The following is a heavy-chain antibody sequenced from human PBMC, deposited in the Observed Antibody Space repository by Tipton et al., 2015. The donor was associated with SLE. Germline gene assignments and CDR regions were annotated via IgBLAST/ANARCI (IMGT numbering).Heavy chain of an antibody. Sequence: TLSLTCTVSGGSISSSSYYWGWIRQPPGKGLEWIGSIYYSGSTYYNPSLKSRVTISVDTSKNQFSLKLTSVTAADTAVYYCARADYDFTNPVPDWGQGTLVTVSS. V-gene: IGHV4-39*07. CDR3: ARADYDFTNPVPD. J-gene: IGHJ4*02. D-gene: IGHD4-11*01. CDR2: IYYSGST. CDR1: GGSISSSSYY.